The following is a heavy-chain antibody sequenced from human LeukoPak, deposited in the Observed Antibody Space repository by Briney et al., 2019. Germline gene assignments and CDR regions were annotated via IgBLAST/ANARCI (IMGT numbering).Heavy chain of an antibody. CDR2: IIPIFGTA. Sequence: SVKVSXKASGGTFSSYAISWVRQAPGQGLEWMGRIIPIFGTANYAQKFQRRVTITTDESTSTAYMELSSLRSEDTAVYYCARAGGYSYGSFDYWGQGTLVTVSS. CDR1: GGTFSSYA. D-gene: IGHD5-18*01. CDR3: ARAGGYSYGSFDY. J-gene: IGHJ4*02. V-gene: IGHV1-69*05.